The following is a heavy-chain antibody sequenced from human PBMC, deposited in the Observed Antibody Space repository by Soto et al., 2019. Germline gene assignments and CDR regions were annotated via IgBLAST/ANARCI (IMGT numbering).Heavy chain of an antibody. CDR1: GGTFSTYA. Sequence: QVQLVQSGAEVKKPESSVKVSCKAPGGTFSTYAISWVRQAPGQGLEWMGGIIPMFGTANYAQRFQDRVTITADESTNTVYMELSSLGSDDTAVYFCASGIQLWLRRINNGYSGWGQGTLVTVSS. V-gene: IGHV1-69*12. D-gene: IGHD5-18*01. CDR3: ASGIQLWLRRINNGYSG. J-gene: IGHJ4*02. CDR2: IIPMFGTA.